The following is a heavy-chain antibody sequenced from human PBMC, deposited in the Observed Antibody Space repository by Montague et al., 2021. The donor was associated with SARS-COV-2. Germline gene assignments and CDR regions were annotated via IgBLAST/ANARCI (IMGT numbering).Heavy chain of an antibody. CDR1: GGSISKYY. V-gene: IGHV4-59*12. D-gene: IGHD3-22*01. Sequence: SETLSLTCTVSGGSISKYYWSWIRHHPARGLERIGYIHYSGSTHYSPSXKSRVTLSLDTSKNQYSLKVTSVPAADTALYYCARGGRYYRYGLDVWGPGTTV. CDR2: IHYSGST. J-gene: IGHJ6*02. CDR3: ARGGRYYRYGLDV.